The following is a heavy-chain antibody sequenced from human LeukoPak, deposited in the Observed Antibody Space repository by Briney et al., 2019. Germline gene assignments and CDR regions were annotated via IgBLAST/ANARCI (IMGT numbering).Heavy chain of an antibody. V-gene: IGHV1-18*01. Sequence: ASVKVSCKASGLTFSNYGITWVRQAPGQGLEWVGWISAYDGNTNYAQKFQGRVTMTTDTSTSTAYMELSSLRSEDTAVYYCARDGAGNDAFDIWGQGTMVTVSS. J-gene: IGHJ3*02. D-gene: IGHD1-26*01. CDR1: GLTFSNYG. CDR2: ISAYDGNT. CDR3: ARDGAGNDAFDI.